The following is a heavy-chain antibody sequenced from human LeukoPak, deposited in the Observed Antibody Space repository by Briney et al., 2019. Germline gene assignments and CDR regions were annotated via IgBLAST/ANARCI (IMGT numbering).Heavy chain of an antibody. Sequence: SETLSLTCAVYGGSFSGYYWSWIRQPPGKGLEWTGEINHSGSTNYNPSLKSRVTISVDTSKNQFSLKLSSVTAADTAVYYCAKHDYGDYEGDTDWFDPWGQGTLVTVSS. CDR1: GGSFSGYY. CDR2: INHSGST. J-gene: IGHJ5*02. D-gene: IGHD4-17*01. CDR3: AKHDYGDYEGDTDWFDP. V-gene: IGHV4-34*01.